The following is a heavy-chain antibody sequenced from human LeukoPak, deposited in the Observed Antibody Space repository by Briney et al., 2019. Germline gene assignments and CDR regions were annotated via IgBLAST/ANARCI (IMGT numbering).Heavy chain of an antibody. CDR3: ARDPMKGDLSIYYHYYYMDV. D-gene: IGHD3-16*02. CDR1: GYTFTNYG. CDR2: ISAYTGNT. V-gene: IGHV1-18*01. J-gene: IGHJ6*03. Sequence: WASVKVSCKASGYTFTNYGISWVRQAPGQGLEWMGWISAYTGNTKYAQKFQGRVTMTTDTSTSTSYMELRSLRSDDTAVYYCARDPMKGDLSIYYHYYYMDVWGKGTTVTVSS.